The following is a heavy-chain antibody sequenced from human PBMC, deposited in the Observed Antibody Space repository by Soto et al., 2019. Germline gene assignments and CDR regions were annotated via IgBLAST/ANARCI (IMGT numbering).Heavy chain of an antibody. CDR1: GGSFSGYY. Sequence: SETLSLTCAVYGGSFSGYYWSWIRQPPGKGLEWIGEINHSGSTNYNPSPKSRVTISVDTSKNQFSLKLSSVTAADTAVYYCARGQRKNYYGSGSYYLYYFDYWGQGTLVTVSS. D-gene: IGHD3-10*01. J-gene: IGHJ4*02. CDR3: ARGQRKNYYGSGSYYLYYFDY. V-gene: IGHV4-34*01. CDR2: INHSGST.